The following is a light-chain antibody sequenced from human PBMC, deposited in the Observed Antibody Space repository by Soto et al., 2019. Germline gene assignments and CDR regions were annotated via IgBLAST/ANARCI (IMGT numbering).Light chain of an antibody. J-gene: IGLJ3*02. Sequence: SSELTQPPSVSVAPEKTATITCGGDNIGINAVHWYQQKPGQAPLLVVYYDSDRPSGIPERFSGSTSGNTATLTISRVEAGHEADYYCQLWNSSSDQGVFGGGTKLTVL. CDR2: YDS. CDR1: NIGINA. V-gene: IGLV3-21*04. CDR3: QLWNSSSDQGV.